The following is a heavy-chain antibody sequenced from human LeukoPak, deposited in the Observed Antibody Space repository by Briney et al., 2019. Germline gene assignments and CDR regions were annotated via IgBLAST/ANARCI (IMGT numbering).Heavy chain of an antibody. J-gene: IGHJ4*02. Sequence: GGSLSFSGEAPGLPFVSYWMSWVGRAPGRGLEGVANLKQDGSEKYYVDSVKGRFTISRDNAKNSLYLQMNSLRAEDTAVYYCATEAGDEYSSSWYRDWGQGTLVTVSS. CDR1: GLPFVSYW. V-gene: IGHV3-7*01. CDR3: ATEAGDEYSSSWYRD. CDR2: LKQDGSEK. D-gene: IGHD6-13*01.